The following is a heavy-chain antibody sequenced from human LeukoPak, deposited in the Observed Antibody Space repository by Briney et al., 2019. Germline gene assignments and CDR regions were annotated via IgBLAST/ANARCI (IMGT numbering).Heavy chain of an antibody. CDR1: GFTFSSYE. D-gene: IGHD5-24*01. J-gene: IGHJ4*02. V-gene: IGHV3-48*03. CDR2: ISSSGSTI. CDR3: ARDPWVTRGDGYKWYYFDY. Sequence: GGSLRLSCAASGFTFSSYEMNWVRQAPGKGLEWVSYISSSGSTIYYADSVKGRFTISRDNAKNSLYLQMNSLRAEDTAVYYCARDPWVTRGDGYKWYYFDYWGQGTLVTVSS.